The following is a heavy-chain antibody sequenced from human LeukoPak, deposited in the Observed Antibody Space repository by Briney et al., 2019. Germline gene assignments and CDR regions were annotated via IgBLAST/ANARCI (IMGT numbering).Heavy chain of an antibody. Sequence: ASVKVSCKASGYTFTSYYMHWVRQAPRQGLEWMGIINPSGGSTSYAQKFQGRVTMTRDTSTSTVYMELSSLRSEDTAVYYCARTYCSGGSCTGPTAPDYWGQGTLVTVSS. CDR2: INPSGGST. V-gene: IGHV1-46*01. D-gene: IGHD2-15*01. CDR1: GYTFTSYY. J-gene: IGHJ4*02. CDR3: ARTYCSGGSCTGPTAPDY.